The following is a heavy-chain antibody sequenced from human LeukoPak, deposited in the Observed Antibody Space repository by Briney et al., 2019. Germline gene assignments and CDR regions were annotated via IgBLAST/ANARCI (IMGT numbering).Heavy chain of an antibody. CDR3: ARDRSIVVVTAILDY. Sequence: GGSLRLSCAASGFTFSSYAMSWVRQAPGKGLEWVAVISYDGSNKYYADSVKGRFTISRDNSKNTLYLQMNSLRAEDTAVYYCARDRSIVVVTAILDYWGQGTLVTVSS. D-gene: IGHD2-21*02. CDR2: ISYDGSNK. CDR1: GFTFSSYA. J-gene: IGHJ4*02. V-gene: IGHV3-30*04.